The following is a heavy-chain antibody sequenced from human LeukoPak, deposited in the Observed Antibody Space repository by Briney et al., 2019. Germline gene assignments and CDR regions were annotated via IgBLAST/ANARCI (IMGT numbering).Heavy chain of an antibody. CDR1: GFTFSSYW. V-gene: IGHV3-7*04. CDR2: IKQDGSEK. J-gene: IGHJ4*02. D-gene: IGHD6-19*01. Sequence: PGGSLRLSCAASGFTFSSYWMSWVRQAPGKGLEWVANIKQDGSEKYYADSVKGRFTISRDNSKNTLYLQMNSLRAEDTAVYYCARGVRIAVAGNIDYWGQGTLVTVSS. CDR3: ARGVRIAVAGNIDY.